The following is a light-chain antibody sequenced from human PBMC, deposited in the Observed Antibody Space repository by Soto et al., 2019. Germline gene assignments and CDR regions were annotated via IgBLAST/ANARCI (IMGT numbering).Light chain of an antibody. CDR3: QQSFIPTLT. CDR2: AAS. V-gene: IGKV1-39*01. Sequence: DIQMTQSPSSLSASVGDRVTITCRASENIGDYLKWYQHRPGKAPKLLIYAASVLQDGVASRFRGSGSGTDFTLTISRLQPEDFATYFCQQSFIPTLTFGGGTKVEI. J-gene: IGKJ4*01. CDR1: ENIGDY.